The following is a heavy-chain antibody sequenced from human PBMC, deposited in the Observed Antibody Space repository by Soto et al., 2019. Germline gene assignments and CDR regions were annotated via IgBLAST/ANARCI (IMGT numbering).Heavy chain of an antibody. CDR2: TSGSGATT. J-gene: IGHJ4*02. Sequence: QPGGSLRLSCAASGFTFSSYAMSWVRQAPGKGLEWVSATSGSGATTHYADSVKGRFTISRDSSKNTVYLQMNSLRAEDTAVYYCAKDRDFWGGYYKHGGLDYWGQGTLVTVSS. CDR1: GFTFSSYA. V-gene: IGHV3-23*01. D-gene: IGHD3-3*01. CDR3: AKDRDFWGGYYKHGGLDY.